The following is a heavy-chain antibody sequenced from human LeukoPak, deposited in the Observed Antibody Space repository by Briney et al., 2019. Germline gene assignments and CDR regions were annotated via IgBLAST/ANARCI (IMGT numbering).Heavy chain of an antibody. Sequence: SVKVSCKASGGTFSSYAIGWVRQAPGQGLEWMGRIIPIFGTANYAQKFQGRVTITTDESTSTAYMELSSLRSEDTAVYYCARSLAYCGGDCYSPFDYWGQGTLVTVSS. CDR1: GGTFSSYA. CDR2: IIPIFGTA. V-gene: IGHV1-69*05. J-gene: IGHJ4*02. CDR3: ARSLAYCGGDCYSPFDY. D-gene: IGHD2-21*02.